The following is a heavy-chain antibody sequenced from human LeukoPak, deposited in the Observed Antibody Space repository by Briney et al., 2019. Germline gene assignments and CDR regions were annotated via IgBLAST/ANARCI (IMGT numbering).Heavy chain of an antibody. V-gene: IGHV4-59*01. CDR1: GGSISNNY. D-gene: IGHD3/OR15-3a*01. Sequence: PSETLSLTCTVSGGSISNNYWYWIRQSPGKGLEWIGNFYNGGSTNYSPSLKSRVTISVDTSRNQFFLKLNSVTAADTAVYYCAKSHFWTGYPSDYWGQGLLVTVSS. J-gene: IGHJ4*02. CDR2: FYNGGST. CDR3: AKSHFWTGYPSDY.